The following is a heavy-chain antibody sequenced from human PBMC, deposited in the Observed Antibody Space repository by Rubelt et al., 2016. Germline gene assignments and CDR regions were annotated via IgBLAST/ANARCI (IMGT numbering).Heavy chain of an antibody. CDR3: ARAQGGSHFPFDY. J-gene: IGHJ4*02. D-gene: IGHD1-26*01. CDR1: GGSVISGYY. CDR2: IYYGGTT. Sequence: QVQLQQWGAGLLKPSETLSLTCTVSGGSVISGYYWGWIRQPPGKGLEWIGCIYYGGTTHYKPSLESRVTMSVDTSKNQFSLKRTSLTAADTAVYYCARAQGGSHFPFDYWGQGTLVTVSS. V-gene: IGHV4-38-2*02.